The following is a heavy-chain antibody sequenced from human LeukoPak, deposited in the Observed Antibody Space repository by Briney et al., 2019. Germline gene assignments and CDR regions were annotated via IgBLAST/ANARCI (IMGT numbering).Heavy chain of an antibody. D-gene: IGHD3-22*01. CDR1: GGTFSSYA. CDR3: ARGSQGSSGYYYVGFXY. V-gene: IGHV1-69*05. CDR2: IIPIFGTA. J-gene: IGHJ4*02. Sequence: SVKVSCKASGGTFSSYAISWVRQAPGQGLEWMGGIIPIFGTANYAQKFQGRVTITTDESTSTAYMELSSLRSEDTAVYYCARGSQGSSGYYYVGFXYWGQGTLVTVSS.